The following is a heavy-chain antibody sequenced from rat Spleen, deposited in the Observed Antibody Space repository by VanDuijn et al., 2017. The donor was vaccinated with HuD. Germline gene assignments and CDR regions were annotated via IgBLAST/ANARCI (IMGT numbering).Heavy chain of an antibody. Sequence: EVHLVDSGGGLVQPGRSLKLSCAASGFTFSNYYMAWVRQAPGKGLEWVASIIDTGGRTYYPDSVKGRFTISRDNAKSTLYLQMNSLRSEDTATYYCTREGYYDGTYYPYYFDNWGQGVMVTVSS. D-gene: IGHD1-12*02. CDR3: TREGYYDGTYYPYYFDN. J-gene: IGHJ2*01. CDR1: GFTFSNYY. V-gene: IGHV5-31*01. CDR2: IIDTGGRT.